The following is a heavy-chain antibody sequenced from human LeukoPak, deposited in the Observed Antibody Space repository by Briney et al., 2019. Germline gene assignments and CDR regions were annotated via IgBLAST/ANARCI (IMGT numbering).Heavy chain of an antibody. CDR1: EFTVSGTY. Sequence: GGSLRLSCAASEFTVSGTYMSWVRQAPGKGLEWVSFIYVGSRAYYADSVKGRFIISTDNSKNTLYLQMNSLRAEDTAVYYCARDGGSGTDHYSSFFYGMDVWGQGTTLTLPS. CDR3: ARDGGSGTDHYSSFFYGMDV. J-gene: IGHJ6*02. V-gene: IGHV3-66*01. CDR2: IYVGSRA. D-gene: IGHD3-10*01.